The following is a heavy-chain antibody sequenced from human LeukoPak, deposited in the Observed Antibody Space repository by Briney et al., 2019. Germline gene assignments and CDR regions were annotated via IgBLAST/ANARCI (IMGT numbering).Heavy chain of an antibody. CDR2: IYYSGST. J-gene: IGHJ4*02. D-gene: IGHD3-10*01. V-gene: IGHV4-39*07. CDR3: ARADRRSGPYYYGSGSLDY. Sequence: SETLSLTCTVSGGSISSSSYYWGWIRQPPGKGLEWIGSIYYSGSTYYNPSLKSRVTISVDTSKNQFSLKLSSVTAADTAVYYCARADRRSGPYYYGSGSLDYWGQGTLVTVSS. CDR1: GGSISSSSYY.